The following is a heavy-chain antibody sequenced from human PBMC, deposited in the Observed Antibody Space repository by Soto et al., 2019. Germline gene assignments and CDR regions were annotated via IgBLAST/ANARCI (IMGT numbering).Heavy chain of an antibody. D-gene: IGHD3-22*01. CDR2: IIPIFGTA. CDR1: GGTFSSCA. J-gene: IGHJ3*02. Sequence: QVQLVQSGAEVKKPGSSVKVSCKASGGTFSSCAISWVRQAPGQGLEWMGGIIPIFGTANYAQKFQGRVTITADESTSTAHMELSSLRSEDTAVYYCARVGYYYDSSPIAFDIWGQGTMVTVSS. CDR3: ARVGYYYDSSPIAFDI. V-gene: IGHV1-69*12.